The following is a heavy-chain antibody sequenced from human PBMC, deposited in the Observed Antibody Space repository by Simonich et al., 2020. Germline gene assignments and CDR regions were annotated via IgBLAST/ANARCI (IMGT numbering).Heavy chain of an antibody. D-gene: IGHD3-10*01. V-gene: IGHV3-7*01. CDR2: IKQDGSEK. J-gene: IGHJ4*02. Sequence: EVQLVESGGGLVQPGGSLRPSCAASGFTFSSYWMSWVRQAPGKGLEWVANIKQDGSEKDYVDSVKGRFTISRDNAKNSLYLQMNSLRAEDTAVYYCARDREVYGSGSYYNYWGQGTPVTVSS. CDR1: GFTFSSYW. CDR3: ARDREVYGSGSYYNY.